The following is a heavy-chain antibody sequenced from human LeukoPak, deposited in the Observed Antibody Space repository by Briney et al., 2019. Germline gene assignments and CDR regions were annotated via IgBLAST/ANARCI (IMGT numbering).Heavy chain of an antibody. D-gene: IGHD6-13*01. Sequence: ASVKVSCKASGYTFTSYDINWVRQATGQGLEWMGWMNPNSGNTGYAQKFQGRVTITRNTSISTAYMELSSLRSEDTAVYYCARVLEQLVGGVIDYWGQGTLVTVSS. V-gene: IGHV1-8*03. J-gene: IGHJ4*02. CDR3: ARVLEQLVGGVIDY. CDR1: GYTFTSYD. CDR2: MNPNSGNT.